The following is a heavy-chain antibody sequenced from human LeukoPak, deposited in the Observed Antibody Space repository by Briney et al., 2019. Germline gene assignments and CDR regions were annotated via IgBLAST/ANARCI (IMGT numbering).Heavy chain of an antibody. J-gene: IGHJ6*02. D-gene: IGHD3-10*01. CDR2: INHSGST. Sequence: SETLSLTCAVYGGSFSGYYWSWIRQPPGKGLEWIGEINHSGSTNYNPSLKSRVTISVDTSKNQFSLKLSSVTAADTAVYYCARDGVVRGVIISAYYYGMDVWGQGTTVTVSS. CDR1: GGSFSGYY. V-gene: IGHV4-34*01. CDR3: ARDGVVRGVIISAYYYGMDV.